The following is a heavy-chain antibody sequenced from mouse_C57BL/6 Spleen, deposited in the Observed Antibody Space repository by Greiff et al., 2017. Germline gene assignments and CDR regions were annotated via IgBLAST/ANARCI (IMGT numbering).Heavy chain of an antibody. CDR1: GYTFTSYG. V-gene: IGHV1-81*01. CDR3: ARKSYDYDRDAMDY. J-gene: IGHJ4*01. CDR2: IYPRSGNT. D-gene: IGHD2-4*01. Sequence: QVQLKQSGAELARPGASVKLSCKASGYTFTSYGISWVKQRTGQGLEWIGEIYPRSGNTYYNEKFKGKATLTADKSSSTAYMELRSLTSEDSAVYFCARKSYDYDRDAMDYWGQGTSVTVSS.